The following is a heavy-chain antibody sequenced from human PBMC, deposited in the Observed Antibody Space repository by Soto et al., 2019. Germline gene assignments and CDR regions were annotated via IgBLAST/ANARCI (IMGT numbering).Heavy chain of an antibody. CDR3: ASEIDATTATSLDY. D-gene: IGHD4-17*01. CDR2: INGGNGDT. Sequence: ASVKVSCKTSGYTFSNCAMHWVRQAPGQSLEWMGWINGGNGDTKYSQDFQGRVTITRDTSASTAYMELSSLRFEDTAVYYCASEIDATTATSLDYWGQGTLVTVSS. V-gene: IGHV1-3*01. CDR1: GYTFSNCA. J-gene: IGHJ4*02.